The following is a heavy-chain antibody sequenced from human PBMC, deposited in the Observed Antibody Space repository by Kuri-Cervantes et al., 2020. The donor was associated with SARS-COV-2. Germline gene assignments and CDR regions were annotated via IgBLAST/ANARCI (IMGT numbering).Heavy chain of an antibody. CDR3: ARDLEVVAAPVDY. J-gene: IGHJ4*02. Sequence: SVKVSCKASGGTFSSYAISWVRQAPGQGLEWMGGIIPIFGTANYAQKFQGRVTITADESTSTAYMELSSLRSEDTAVYYCARDLEVVAAPVDYWGQGTLVTVSS. D-gene: IGHD2-15*01. V-gene: IGHV1-69*13. CDR2: IIPIFGTA. CDR1: GGTFSSYA.